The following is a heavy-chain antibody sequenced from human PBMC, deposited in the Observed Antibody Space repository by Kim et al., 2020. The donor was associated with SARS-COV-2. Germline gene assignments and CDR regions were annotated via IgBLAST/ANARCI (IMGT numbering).Heavy chain of an antibody. CDR3: AREHYYGMDV. Sequence: GGSLRLSCAASGFTFSSYAMHWVRQAPGKGLEWVAVISYDGSNKYYADSVKGRFTISRDNSKNTLYLQMNSLRAEDTAVYYCAREHYYGMDVWGQGTTVTVSS. J-gene: IGHJ6*02. CDR2: ISYDGSNK. CDR1: GFTFSSYA. V-gene: IGHV3-30*04.